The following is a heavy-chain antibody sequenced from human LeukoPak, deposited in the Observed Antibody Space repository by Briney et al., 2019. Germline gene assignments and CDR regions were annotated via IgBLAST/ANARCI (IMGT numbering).Heavy chain of an antibody. Sequence: SETLSFTCTVSGGSISSYYWSWIRQPPGKGLEWIGDIHHSGSTNYNPSLKSRVTISVDTSKNQFSLKLSSVTAADTAVYYCARHITRRYFDYWGQGTLVTVSS. CDR2: IHHSGST. D-gene: IGHD1-20*01. CDR3: ARHITRRYFDY. CDR1: GGSISSYY. V-gene: IGHV4-59*08. J-gene: IGHJ4*02.